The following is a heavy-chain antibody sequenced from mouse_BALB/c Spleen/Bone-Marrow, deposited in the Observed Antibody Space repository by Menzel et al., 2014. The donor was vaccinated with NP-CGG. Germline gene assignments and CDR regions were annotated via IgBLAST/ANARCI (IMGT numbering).Heavy chain of an antibody. V-gene: IGHV1-19*01. D-gene: IGHD2-3*01. CDR3: ARRDGNFYYAMDY. Sequence: LVESGASMKISCKASDYSFTDYTMNWVKQSHGKNLEWIGLINPYNGGTSYNQKFKGKATLTVDKSSSTAYMELLSLTSEDSAVYYCARRDGNFYYAMDYWGQGTSVTVSS. J-gene: IGHJ4*01. CDR1: DYSFTDYT. CDR2: INPYNGGT.